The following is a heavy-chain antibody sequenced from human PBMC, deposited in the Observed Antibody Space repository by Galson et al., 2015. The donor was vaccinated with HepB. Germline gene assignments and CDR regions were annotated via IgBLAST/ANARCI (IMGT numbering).Heavy chain of an antibody. J-gene: IGHJ5*02. Sequence: QSGAEVKKPGESLRISCKASGYSFSTYGLNWVRQAPGQGLEWMGWIKSNTGNPTYAQGFTGRFVFSLYTSVSTAYLQISSLKAEDTAVYYCARGNGRLRYENGVRYFDWLDPWGQGTLVTVSS. V-gene: IGHV7-4-1*02. CDR1: GYSFSTYG. D-gene: IGHD3-9*01. CDR2: IKSNTGNP. CDR3: ARGNGRLRYENGVRYFDWLDP.